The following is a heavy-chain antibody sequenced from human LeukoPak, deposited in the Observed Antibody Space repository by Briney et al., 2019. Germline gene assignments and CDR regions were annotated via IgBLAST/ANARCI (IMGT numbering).Heavy chain of an antibody. CDR3: ARDRNHYYDSSGQRD. CDR2: ISSSSSYI. D-gene: IGHD3-22*01. CDR1: GFTFSSYS. Sequence: PGGSLRLXCAASGFTFSSYSMNWVRQAPGKGLEWVSSISSSSSYIYYADSVKGRFTISRDNAKNSLYLQMNSLRAEDTAVYYCARDRNHYYDSSGQRDWGQGTLVTVSS. J-gene: IGHJ4*02. V-gene: IGHV3-21*01.